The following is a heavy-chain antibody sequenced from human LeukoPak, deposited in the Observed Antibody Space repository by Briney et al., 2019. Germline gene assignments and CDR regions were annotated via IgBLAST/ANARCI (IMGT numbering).Heavy chain of an antibody. V-gene: IGHV3-53*01. CDR3: ARALTNGDSGFDP. Sequence: GGSLRLSCAASGFTVSSNYMSWVRQAPGKGLEWVSVIYSGGSTYYADSVKGRFTISRDNSKNTLYLQMNSLRAEDTAVYYCARALTNGDSGFDPWGQGTLVTVSS. CDR2: IYSGGST. CDR1: GFTVSSNY. J-gene: IGHJ5*02. D-gene: IGHD2-8*01.